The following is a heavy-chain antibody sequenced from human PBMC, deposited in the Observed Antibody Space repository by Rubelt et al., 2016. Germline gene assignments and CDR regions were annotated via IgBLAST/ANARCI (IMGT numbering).Heavy chain of an antibody. D-gene: IGHD5-24*01. J-gene: IGHJ6*02. CDR2: SQNGGNT. CDR1: VGSLSRYY. Sequence: QVQLRESGPGLVKPSETLSLTCTVSVGSLSRYYWNWLRLPPGKGLEWIGYSQNGGNTRYSSSLRSRASISLDTSENQFSLKLASVTAADSGGYYCARGREMDSMTNFYCGLDMWGRGTTVAVSS. V-gene: IGHV4-59*01. CDR3: ARGREMDSMTNFYCGLDM.